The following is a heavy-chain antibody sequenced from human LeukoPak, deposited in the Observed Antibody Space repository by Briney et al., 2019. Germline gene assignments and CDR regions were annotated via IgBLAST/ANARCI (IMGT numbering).Heavy chain of an antibody. CDR2: INILSNYI. Sequence: GGSLRLSCAASGFTFSRYSMNWVRQAPGKGLEWGSSINILSNYIYYADSVKGRFTISRDNAKKSLYLQMNSLRAEDTAVYYCAKNSPKPAGTYFQHCGQGTLVTVSS. CDR3: AKNSPKPAGTYFQH. D-gene: IGHD2-2*01. CDR1: GFTFSRYS. J-gene: IGHJ1*01. V-gene: IGHV3-21*04.